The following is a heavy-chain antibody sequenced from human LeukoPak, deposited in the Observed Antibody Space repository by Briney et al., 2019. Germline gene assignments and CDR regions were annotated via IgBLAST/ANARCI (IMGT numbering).Heavy chain of an antibody. CDR2: IMPIFDIA. Sequence: SVKVSCKASGGTVSSDAINWVRQAPGQGLEWMGRIMPIFDIAKYAQKFQGRVTINADEFSSTVYMELRSLRSDDTAVYYCARDTYTTVTAMDVWGKGTTVTVSS. CDR1: GGTVSSDA. CDR3: ARDTYTTVTAMDV. V-gene: IGHV1-69*15. J-gene: IGHJ6*03. D-gene: IGHD4-17*01.